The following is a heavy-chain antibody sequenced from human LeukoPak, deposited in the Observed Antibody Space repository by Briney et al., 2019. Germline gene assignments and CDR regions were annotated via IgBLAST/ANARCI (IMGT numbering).Heavy chain of an antibody. J-gene: IGHJ4*02. CDR2: INHSGST. V-gene: IGHV4-34*01. CDR1: GGSFSGYY. CDR3: AAGDIVVVVAASLYFDY. D-gene: IGHD2-15*01. Sequence: SETLSLTCAVYGGSFSGYYWSWIRQPPGKGLEWIGEINHSGSTNYNPSLKSRVTISVDTSKNQFSLKLSSVTAADTAVYYCAAGDIVVVVAASLYFDYWGQGTLVTVSS.